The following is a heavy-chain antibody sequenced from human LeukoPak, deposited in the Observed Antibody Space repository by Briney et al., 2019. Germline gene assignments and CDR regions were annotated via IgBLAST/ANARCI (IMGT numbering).Heavy chain of an antibody. CDR1: GFTFSSYA. CDR2: ISYDGSNK. Sequence: PGRSLRLSCAASGFTFSSYAMHWVRQAPGKGLKWVAVISYDGSNKYYADSVKGRFTISRDNSKNTLYLQMNSPRAEDTAVYYCAREGYCGGDCYSNYFDYWGQGTLVTVSS. CDR3: AREGYCGGDCYSNYFDY. J-gene: IGHJ4*02. V-gene: IGHV3-30-3*01. D-gene: IGHD2-21*02.